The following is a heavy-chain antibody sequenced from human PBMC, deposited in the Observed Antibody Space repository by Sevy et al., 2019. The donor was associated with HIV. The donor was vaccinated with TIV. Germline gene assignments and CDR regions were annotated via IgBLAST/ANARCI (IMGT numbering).Heavy chain of an antibody. CDR2: ISYDGSNK. V-gene: IGHV3-30*18. Sequence: GGSLRLSCAASGFTFSSYGMHWVRQAPGKGLERVAVISYDGSNKYYADSVKGRFTISRDNSKNTLYLQMNSLRAEDTAVYYCAKFPTMVRGVITDYWGQGTLVTVSS. CDR1: GFTFSSYG. CDR3: AKFPTMVRGVITDY. D-gene: IGHD3-10*01. J-gene: IGHJ4*02.